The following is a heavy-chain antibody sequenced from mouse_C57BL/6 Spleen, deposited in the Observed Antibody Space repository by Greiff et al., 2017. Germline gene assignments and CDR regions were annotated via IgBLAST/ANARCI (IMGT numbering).Heavy chain of an antibody. CDR1: GYTFTSYW. D-gene: IGHD2-12*01. CDR3: AREGEGDYSPPFAY. Sequence: QVQLQQPGAELVMPGASVKLSCKASGYTFTSYWMHWVKQRPGQGLEWIGEIDPSDSYTNYNQKFKGKSTLTVDKSSSTAYMQLSSLTSEDSAVYYCAREGEGDYSPPFAYWGQGTLVTVSA. V-gene: IGHV1-69*01. CDR2: IDPSDSYT. J-gene: IGHJ3*01.